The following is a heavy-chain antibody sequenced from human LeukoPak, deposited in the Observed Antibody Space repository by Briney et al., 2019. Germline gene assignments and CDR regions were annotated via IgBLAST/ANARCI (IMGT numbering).Heavy chain of an antibody. CDR2: ISGSAHKI. Sequence: GGSLRLSCVASGITFSNYAVSWVRQAPEKGLDWVSVISGSAHKIRYADSVKGRFTISRDNSENIVCLQMNNLRVEDTAVYYCAGRPTGYSSGYIHWGQGTLVTVSS. V-gene: IGHV3-23*01. CDR1: GITFSNYA. J-gene: IGHJ4*02. D-gene: IGHD5-18*01. CDR3: AGRPTGYSSGYIH.